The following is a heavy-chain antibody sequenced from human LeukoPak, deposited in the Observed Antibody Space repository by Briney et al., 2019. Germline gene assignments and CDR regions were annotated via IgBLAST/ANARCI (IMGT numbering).Heavy chain of an antibody. V-gene: IGHV3-21*01. CDR3: ASLLSGYLDLDY. Sequence: GGSMRLSCAASGFTFSSYSMNWVRQAPGKGLGWVSSISSSSSYIYYADSMKGRFTISRDNAKNSLYLQIHSLRAEGTAVYYCASLLSGYLDLDYWGQGTLVTVSS. CDR2: ISSSSSYI. D-gene: IGHD3-22*01. CDR1: GFTFSSYS. J-gene: IGHJ4*02.